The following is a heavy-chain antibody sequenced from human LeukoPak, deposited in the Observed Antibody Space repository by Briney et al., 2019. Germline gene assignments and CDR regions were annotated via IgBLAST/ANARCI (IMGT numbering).Heavy chain of an antibody. Sequence: HPGGSLRLSCAPSGFTFSSYVMHWVRQAPGKGLEWVAVIWNDGSNKYFADSVKGRFTISRDSSKNTLYLQMNSLRAEDTAVYYCASATGDNDAFDIWAKGQWSPSLQ. D-gene: IGHD7-27*01. CDR2: IWNDGSNK. J-gene: IGHJ3*02. CDR1: GFTFSSYV. CDR3: ASATGDNDAFDI. V-gene: IGHV3-33*01.